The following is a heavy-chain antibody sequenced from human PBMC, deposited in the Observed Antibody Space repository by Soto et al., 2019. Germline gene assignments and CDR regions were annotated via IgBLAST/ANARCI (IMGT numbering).Heavy chain of an antibody. J-gene: IGHJ4*02. CDR3: ASYSSGWYDVIY. Sequence: QVQLQESGPGLVKPSETLSLTCTVSGGSVSSGSYYWSWIRQPPGKGLAWIGYIYYSVSTNYNPSLKSRVTISVDTSKNQFSLKVSSVTAADTAVYYCASYSSGWYDVIYWGQGTLVTVSS. CDR2: IYYSVST. CDR1: GGSVSSGSYY. V-gene: IGHV4-61*01. D-gene: IGHD6-19*01.